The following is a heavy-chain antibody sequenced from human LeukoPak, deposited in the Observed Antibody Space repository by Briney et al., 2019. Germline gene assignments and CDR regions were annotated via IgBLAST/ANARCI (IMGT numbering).Heavy chain of an antibody. CDR2: MNPNSGNT. J-gene: IGHJ4*02. Sequence: ASVKVSCKASGYTFTSYDINWVRQATGQGLEWMGWMNPNSGNTGYAQKFQGRVTMTRNTSISTAYMELSSLRSEDTAVYYCARARRITMVRGVNQRRYYFDYWGQGTLVTVSS. V-gene: IGHV1-8*01. CDR1: GYTFTSYD. D-gene: IGHD3-10*01. CDR3: ARARRITMVRGVNQRRYYFDY.